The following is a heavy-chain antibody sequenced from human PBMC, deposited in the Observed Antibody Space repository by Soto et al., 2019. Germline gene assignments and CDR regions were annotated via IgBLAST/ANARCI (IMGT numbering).Heavy chain of an antibody. CDR3: ARSITIFGVVPRDYYYGMDV. CDR2: IITICGTA. D-gene: IGHD3-3*01. Sequence: QVQLVQSGAEVKKPGSSVKVSCKASGGTFSSYAISWVRQAPGQGLEWMGGIITICGTANYAQKFQGRVTITADESTSTAYMEQSSLRSEDTAVYYCARSITIFGVVPRDYYYGMDVWGQGTTVTVSS. V-gene: IGHV1-69*01. CDR1: GGTFSSYA. J-gene: IGHJ6*02.